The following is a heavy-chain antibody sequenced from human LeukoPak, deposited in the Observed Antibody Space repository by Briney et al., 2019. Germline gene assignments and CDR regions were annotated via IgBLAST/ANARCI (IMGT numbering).Heavy chain of an antibody. V-gene: IGHV4-59*08. D-gene: IGHD3-10*01. Sequence: SETLSLTCTVSSVSINSYYWRWIRQPPGKGLEWIGDIDYRGITNDNPSIKRRVTISVASSKTQFSLQLSSVTAAYTAVYYCASSARESDAFEIWGQGKMVTVSS. J-gene: IGHJ3*02. CDR3: ASSARESDAFEI. CDR1: SVSINSYY. CDR2: IDYRGIT.